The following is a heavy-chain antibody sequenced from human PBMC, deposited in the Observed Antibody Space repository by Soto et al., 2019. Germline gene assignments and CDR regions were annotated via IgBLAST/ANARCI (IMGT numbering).Heavy chain of an antibody. J-gene: IGHJ1*01. Sequence: SLRCSGEPARLSFSKFEMTWVRQAPGKGLEWVSSISSDGTTIYYAHSGKGRFTISRDNDKNLLYLQMNSLKGEDTATYYCVRVGVVARPYWGQGTPVTVSS. D-gene: IGHD1-26*01. CDR2: ISSDGTTI. CDR3: VRVGVVARPY. CDR1: RLSFSKFE. V-gene: IGHV3-48*03.